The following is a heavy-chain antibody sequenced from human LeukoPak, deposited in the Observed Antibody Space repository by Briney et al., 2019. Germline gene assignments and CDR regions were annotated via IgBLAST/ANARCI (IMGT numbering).Heavy chain of an antibody. CDR2: INPNSGGT. D-gene: IGHD3-22*01. V-gene: IGHV1-2*06. J-gene: IGHJ4*02. Sequence: ASVKVSCKASGYTFTGYYMHWVRQAPGQGLEWMGRINPNSGGTNYAQKFQGRVTMTRDTSISTAYMELSRLRSDDTAVYYCARVGDDSSGYYLYWGQGTLVTVSS. CDR3: ARVGDDSSGYYLY. CDR1: GYTFTGYY.